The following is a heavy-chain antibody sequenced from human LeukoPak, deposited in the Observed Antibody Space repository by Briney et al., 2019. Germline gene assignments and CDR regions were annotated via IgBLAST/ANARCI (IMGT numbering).Heavy chain of an antibody. J-gene: IGHJ3*02. CDR2: IIHIFGTA. CDR3: ASLNFTMVRGVMFAFDI. D-gene: IGHD3-10*01. CDR1: GGTFSSYA. Sequence: SVKVSCKASGGTFSSYAISWVRQAPGQGLEWMGGIIHIFGTANYAQKFQGRVTITADESTSTAYMELSGLRSEDTAVYYCASLNFTMVRGVMFAFDIWGQGTMVTVSS. V-gene: IGHV1-69*01.